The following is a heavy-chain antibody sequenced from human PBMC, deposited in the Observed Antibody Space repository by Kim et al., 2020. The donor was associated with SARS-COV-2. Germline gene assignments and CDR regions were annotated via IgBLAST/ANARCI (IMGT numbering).Heavy chain of an antibody. CDR1: GYTFTGYY. CDR2: INPNSGGT. D-gene: IGHD6-13*01. CDR3: ARAGVDSSSWYRTFDY. V-gene: IGHV1-2*02. J-gene: IGHJ4*02. Sequence: ASVKVSCKASGYTFTGYYMHWVRQAPGQGLEWMGWINPNSGGTNDAQKFQGRVTMTRDTSISTAYMELSRLRSDDTAVYYCARAGVDSSSWYRTFDYWGQGTLVTVSS.